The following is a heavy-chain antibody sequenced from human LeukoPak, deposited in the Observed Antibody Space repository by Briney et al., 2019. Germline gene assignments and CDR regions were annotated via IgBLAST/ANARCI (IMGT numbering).Heavy chain of an antibody. CDR2: IKSKTDGGTT. D-gene: IGHD3-10*01. Sequence: PGGSLRLSCAASGFTFSNAWMSWVRQAPGKGLEWVGRIKSKTDGGTTDYAAPVKGRFTISRDDSKNTLYLQMNSLKTEDAAVYYCTTLYYYGSGSLDYWGQGTLVTVSS. J-gene: IGHJ4*02. CDR3: TTLYYYGSGSLDY. CDR1: GFTFSNAW. V-gene: IGHV3-15*01.